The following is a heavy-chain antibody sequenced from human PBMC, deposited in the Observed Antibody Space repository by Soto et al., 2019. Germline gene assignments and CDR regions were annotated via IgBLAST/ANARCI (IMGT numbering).Heavy chain of an antibody. D-gene: IGHD3-3*01. Sequence: QVQLQDSGPGLVKPSETLSLTCTVSGGSIRTYYWSWIRPPPGKGLEWIGYIYYTGRTNYNPSLESRVTLSLDTSKSQFSLKLSSVSAADTAVYYCARDGSGYDFWSGPYFFDSWGPGTLVTVSS. CDR1: GGSIRTYY. CDR3: ARDGSGYDFWSGPYFFDS. J-gene: IGHJ4*02. V-gene: IGHV4-59*01. CDR2: IYYTGRT.